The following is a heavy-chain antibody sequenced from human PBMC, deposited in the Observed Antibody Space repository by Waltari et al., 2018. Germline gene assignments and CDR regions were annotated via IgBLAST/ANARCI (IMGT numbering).Heavy chain of an antibody. CDR2: INPNSGGT. D-gene: IGHD5-18*01. J-gene: IGHJ6*02. CDR3: ARAGYGYSYGRYYGMDV. CDR1: GYTFTGYY. V-gene: IGHV1-2*02. Sequence: QVQLVQSGAEVKKPGASVKVSCKASGYTFTGYYMHWVRQAPGQGLEWMGWINPNSGGTNYAQKFQGRVTMTRDTSISTAYMELSRLRSDDTAVYYCARAGYGYSYGRYYGMDVWGQGTTVTVSS.